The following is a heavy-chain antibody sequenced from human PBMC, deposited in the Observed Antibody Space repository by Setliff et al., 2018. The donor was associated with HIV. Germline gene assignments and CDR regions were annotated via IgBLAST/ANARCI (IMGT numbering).Heavy chain of an antibody. Sequence: PSETLSLTCAVSGASISRNNWWTWVRQPPGRGLEWIGEIHYSGSTNYNPSLKSRVTISVDKSRSQFSLKVNSVTAADTAVYYCAREVPARQHFDFWGQGTLVTVSS. J-gene: IGHJ4*02. D-gene: IGHD2-2*01. CDR3: AREVPARQHFDF. V-gene: IGHV4-4*02. CDR1: GASISRNNW. CDR2: IHYSGST.